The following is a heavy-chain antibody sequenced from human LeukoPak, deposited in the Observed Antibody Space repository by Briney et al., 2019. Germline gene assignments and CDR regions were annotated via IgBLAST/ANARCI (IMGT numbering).Heavy chain of an antibody. V-gene: IGHV1-3*01. CDR1: GYTFTSYA. J-gene: IGHJ4*02. Sequence: ASVKVSCKASGYTFTSYAMHWVRQAPGQRLEWMGWINAGNGNTKYSQKFQGRVTITRDTSASTAYMELSSLRSEDTAVYYCARDSDDYYDSVGYPTGPDYWGQGTLVTVSS. CDR2: INAGNGNT. D-gene: IGHD3-22*01. CDR3: ARDSDDYYDSVGYPTGPDY.